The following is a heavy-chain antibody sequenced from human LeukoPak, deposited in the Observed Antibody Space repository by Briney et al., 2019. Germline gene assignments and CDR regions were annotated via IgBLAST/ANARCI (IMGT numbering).Heavy chain of an antibody. D-gene: IGHD4-11*01. CDR3: VRGENSNYWFDP. CDR1: GGSFSGYY. Sequence: SETLSLTCAVYGGSFSGYYWTWIRQRPGKGLQWIGCIYHSGRTYYNPSLKSRVTISVDTSKNQFSLKLTSVTAADTALYYCVRGENSNYWFDPWGQGTLVTVSS. J-gene: IGHJ5*02. V-gene: IGHV4-34*01. CDR2: IYHSGRT.